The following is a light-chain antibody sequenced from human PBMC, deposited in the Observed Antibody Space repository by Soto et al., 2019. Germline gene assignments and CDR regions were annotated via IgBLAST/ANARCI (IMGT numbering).Light chain of an antibody. J-gene: IGLJ2*01. V-gene: IGLV2-8*01. CDR2: EVS. CDR3: SSYAGSNTVV. CDR1: SSDVGGYNY. Sequence: QSALTQPPSASGSPGQSVTISCTGTSSDVGGYNYVSWYQQQSGKAPKLMIYEVSKRPSGVPDRFSGSKSGNTASLTVSGLQDEDAADYYCSSYAGSNTVVFGGGTKLTVL.